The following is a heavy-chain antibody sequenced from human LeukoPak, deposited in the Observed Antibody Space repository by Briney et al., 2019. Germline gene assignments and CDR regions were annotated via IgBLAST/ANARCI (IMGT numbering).Heavy chain of an antibody. D-gene: IGHD6-13*01. CDR2: ISYDGVNQ. V-gene: IGHV3-30*04. J-gene: IGHJ5*02. CDR1: RFTFSNYA. Sequence: PGRSLRLSCAASRFTFSNYAMHWVRQAPGKGLEWVAVISYDGVNQYYADSVKGRFTISRDNSKNTLYLQMNSLRAEDTAVYYCARSGIAAAGTRGWFDPWGQGTLVTVSS. CDR3: ARSGIAAAGTRGWFDP.